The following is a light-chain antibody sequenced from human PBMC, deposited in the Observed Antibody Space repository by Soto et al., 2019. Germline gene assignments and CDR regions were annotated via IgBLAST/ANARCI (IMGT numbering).Light chain of an antibody. CDR1: QSIGNY. J-gene: IGKJ1*01. V-gene: IGKV3-11*01. CDR2: EAS. Sequence: EIVLTQSPATLSLSPGERATLSCRASQSIGNYLAWYQQKPGQAPRILIYEASNRAAGVPARFSGSGSGTDFTLTISSLEPDDVAVYYCQQRSNWPPTWTFGQGTKVEIK. CDR3: QQRSNWPPTWT.